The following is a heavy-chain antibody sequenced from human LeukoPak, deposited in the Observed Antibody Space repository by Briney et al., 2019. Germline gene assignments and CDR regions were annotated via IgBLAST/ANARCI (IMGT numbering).Heavy chain of an antibody. V-gene: IGHV4-30-2*01. CDR1: GGSISSGGYY. D-gene: IGHD4-17*01. CDR2: IYHSGST. Sequence: TLSLTCTVSGGSISSGGYYWSWIRQPPGKGLEWIGYIYHSGSTYYNPSLKSRVTISVDRSKNQFSLKLSSVTAADTAVYYCARGYGDFRVEGRYFHSWGQGTLVTVSS. CDR3: ARGYGDFRVEGRYFHS. J-gene: IGHJ4*02.